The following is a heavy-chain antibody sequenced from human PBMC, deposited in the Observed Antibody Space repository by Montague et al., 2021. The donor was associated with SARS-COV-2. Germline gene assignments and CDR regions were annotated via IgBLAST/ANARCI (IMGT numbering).Heavy chain of an antibody. CDR1: GDSISSSNW. D-gene: IGHD3/OR15-3a*01. V-gene: IGHV4-4*02. CDR3: ARLDGLGY. CDR2: IYHGGST. Sequence: SETRSLTCAVSGDSISSSNWWSWVRQPPGKGLEWIGEIYHGGSTNYNPSLKSRVTMSIDESRNQFSLSLSSLTAADTAVYYCARLDGLGYWGQGTLVAVSS. J-gene: IGHJ4*02.